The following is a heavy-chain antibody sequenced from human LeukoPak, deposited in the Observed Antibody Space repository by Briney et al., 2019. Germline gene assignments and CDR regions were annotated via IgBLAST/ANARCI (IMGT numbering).Heavy chain of an antibody. Sequence: PGGSLRLSCAASGFTFSSYAMSWVRQAPGKGLEWVSAISGSGGSTYYADSVKGRFTIYRDNSKNTLYLQMNSLRAEDTAVYYCAKDFSRFYYDSSGDYWGQGTLVTVSS. J-gene: IGHJ4*02. D-gene: IGHD3-22*01. CDR2: ISGSGGST. V-gene: IGHV3-23*01. CDR1: GFTFSSYA. CDR3: AKDFSRFYYDSSGDY.